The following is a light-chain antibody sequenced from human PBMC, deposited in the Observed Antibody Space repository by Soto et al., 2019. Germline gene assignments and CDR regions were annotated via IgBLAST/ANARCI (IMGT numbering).Light chain of an antibody. V-gene: IGKV3-15*01. CDR1: QRVRSN. CDR3: QNYDSDPIT. CDR2: GAS. Sequence: EIVMMQSPDTLSVSPGERATLPCRASQRVRSNLAWYQQRPGQAPRLLIYGASTRATGIPARFSGSGSGTDFTLTINSLQPDDIATYYCQNYDSDPITFGQGTRLEIK. J-gene: IGKJ5*01.